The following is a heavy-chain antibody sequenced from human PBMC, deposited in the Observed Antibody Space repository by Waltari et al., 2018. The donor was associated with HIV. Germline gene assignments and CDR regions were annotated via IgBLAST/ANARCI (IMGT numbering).Heavy chain of an antibody. CDR1: GGSISSYY. Sequence: QVQLQESGPGLVKPSETLSLTCTVSGGSISSYYWSWIRQPAGKGLEWIGRIYTSGSTNYTPSLKSRVTRSVDTSKNQFSLKLNSVTAADTAVYYCAREQRWLQQLDYWGQGTLVTVSS. V-gene: IGHV4-4*07. CDR3: AREQRWLQQLDY. J-gene: IGHJ4*02. CDR2: IYTSGST. D-gene: IGHD6-19*01.